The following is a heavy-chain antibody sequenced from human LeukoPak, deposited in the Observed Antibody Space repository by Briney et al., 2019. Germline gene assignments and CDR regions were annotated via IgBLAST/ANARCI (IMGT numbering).Heavy chain of an antibody. CDR2: ISSSGTTI. V-gene: IGHV3-48*01. J-gene: IGHJ6*04. CDR1: GFSFTSYS. D-gene: IGHD3-10*02. CDR3: AELGITMIGGV. Sequence: GGSLRLSCVASGFSFTSYSMNWVRQAPGKGLEWLSYISSSGTTIHNADSLKGRFTISRDNAKNSLYLQMNSLRAEDTAVYYCAELGITMIGGVWGKGTTVTISS.